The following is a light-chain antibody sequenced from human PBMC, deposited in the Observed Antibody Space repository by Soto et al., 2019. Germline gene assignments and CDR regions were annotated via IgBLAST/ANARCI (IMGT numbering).Light chain of an antibody. CDR1: DSNIGSNS. CDR3: QSYDSSLSGSYV. J-gene: IGLJ1*01. CDR2: GNS. Sequence: QSVLTQPPSASGTAGQVVTISCSGGDSNIGSNSVHWYQQLPGTAPKLLIYGNSNRPSGVPDRFSGSKSGTSASLAITGLQAEDEADYYCQSYDSSLSGSYVFGTGTKVTVL. V-gene: IGLV1-40*01.